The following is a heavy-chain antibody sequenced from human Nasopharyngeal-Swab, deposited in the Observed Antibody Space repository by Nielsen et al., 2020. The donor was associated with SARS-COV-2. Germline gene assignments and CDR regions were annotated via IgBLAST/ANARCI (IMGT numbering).Heavy chain of an antibody. D-gene: IGHD6-19*01. Sequence: GESLKISCAASGFTFSSYSMNWVRQAPGKGLEWVSSISSSSSYIYYADSVKGRFTISRDNAKNSLYLQMNSLRAEDTAVYYCARDSSGWYMGVDYWGQGTLVTVSS. CDR2: ISSSSSYI. CDR3: ARDSSGWYMGVDY. CDR1: GFTFSSYS. J-gene: IGHJ4*02. V-gene: IGHV3-21*01.